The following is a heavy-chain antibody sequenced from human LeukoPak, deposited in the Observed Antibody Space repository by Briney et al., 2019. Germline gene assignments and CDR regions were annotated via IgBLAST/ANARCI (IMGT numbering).Heavy chain of an antibody. CDR1: GASVSSGGYF. D-gene: IGHD3-22*01. V-gene: IGHV4-31*03. CDR2: IFYSGST. Sequence: SETLSLTCTVSGASVSSGGYFWSWIRQHPGKGLEWIAYIFYSGSTYYNPSLKNRVTISLDTSKSHFSLRLSSVTAADTAMYYCARGLRYFYDSTSQTPFDYWGQGTLVTVSS. CDR3: ARGLRYFYDSTSQTPFDY. J-gene: IGHJ4*02.